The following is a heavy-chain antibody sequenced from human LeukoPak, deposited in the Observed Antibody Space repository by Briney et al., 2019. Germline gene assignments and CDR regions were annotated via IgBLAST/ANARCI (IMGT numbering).Heavy chain of an antibody. CDR3: EIGIAVAAFDY. Sequence: QPGGSLRLSCSAAGFTFSSYAMHWVRQAPGKGLEYVSAISSNGGSTYYADSVKGRFTISRDNSKNTLYLHMSSLRAEETSVYYCEIGIAVAAFDYWGQGTLVTVSS. CDR1: GFTFSSYA. V-gene: IGHV3-64D*06. CDR2: ISSNGGST. J-gene: IGHJ4*02. D-gene: IGHD6-19*01.